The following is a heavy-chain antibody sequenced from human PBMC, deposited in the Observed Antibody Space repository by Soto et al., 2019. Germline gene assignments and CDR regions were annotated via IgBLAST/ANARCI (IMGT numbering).Heavy chain of an antibody. Sequence: SETLSLTCTVSGGSISSYYWSWIRQPPGKGLEWIGYIYYSGSTNYNPSLKSRVTISVDTSKNQFSLKLSSVTAADTAVYYCASLNYYDSSGYRLSGWFDPWGQGTLVTVSS. D-gene: IGHD3-22*01. J-gene: IGHJ5*02. CDR3: ASLNYYDSSGYRLSGWFDP. V-gene: IGHV4-59*01. CDR1: GGSISSYY. CDR2: IYYSGST.